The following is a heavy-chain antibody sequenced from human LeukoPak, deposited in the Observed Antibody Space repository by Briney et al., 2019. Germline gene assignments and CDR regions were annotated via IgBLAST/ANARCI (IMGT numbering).Heavy chain of an antibody. J-gene: IGHJ6*02. V-gene: IGHV3-33*01. CDR1: GFTFSNYA. Sequence: GGSLRLSCAASGFTFSNYAMHWVRQAPGKGLERVAVIWNDASNKYYADSVEGRFTISRDVSKNTLYLQMNSLTAEDTAVYYCARGYYYGMDVWGQGTTVTVSS. CDR2: IWNDASNK. CDR3: ARGYYYGMDV.